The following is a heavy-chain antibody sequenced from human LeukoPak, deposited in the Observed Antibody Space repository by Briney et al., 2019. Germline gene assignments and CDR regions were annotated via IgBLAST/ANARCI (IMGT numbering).Heavy chain of an antibody. J-gene: IGHJ3*02. V-gene: IGHV4-4*07. CDR3: ARDQIKTEQWPVSPSDAFDI. CDR2: IYTSGST. D-gene: IGHD6-19*01. Sequence: TSETLSLTCTVSGGSISSYYWSWIRQPAGKGLEWIGRIYTSGSTNYNPSLKSRVTMSVDTSKNQFSLKLSSVTAADTAVYYCARDQIKTEQWPVSPSDAFDIWGQGTMVTVSS. CDR1: GGSISSYY.